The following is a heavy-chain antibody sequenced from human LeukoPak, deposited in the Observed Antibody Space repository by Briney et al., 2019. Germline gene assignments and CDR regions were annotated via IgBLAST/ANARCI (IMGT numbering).Heavy chain of an antibody. J-gene: IGHJ6*02. V-gene: IGHV3-48*03. CDR3: ARNYYGMDV. CDR2: ISSSGSTI. CDR1: GFTFSSYE. Sequence: GGSLRLPCAASGFTFSSYEMNWVRQAPGKGLEWVSYISSSGSTIYYADSVKGRFTISRDNAKNSLYLQMNSLRAEDTAVHYCARNYYGMDVWGQGTTVTVSS.